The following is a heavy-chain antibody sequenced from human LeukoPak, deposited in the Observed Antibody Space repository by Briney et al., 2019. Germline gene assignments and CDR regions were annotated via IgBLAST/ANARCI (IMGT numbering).Heavy chain of an antibody. J-gene: IGHJ5*02. Sequence: SETLSLTCTVSGGSISSSSYYWGWIRQPPGKGLEWIGSIYYSGSTYYNPSLNSRVTISVDTSKNQFSLKLSSVTAADTAPYYCASSRKSRSRWYDGWFDPWGQGTLVTVSS. D-gene: IGHD6-13*01. CDR2: IYYSGST. CDR1: GGSISSSSYY. CDR3: ASSRKSRSRWYDGWFDP. V-gene: IGHV4-39*01.